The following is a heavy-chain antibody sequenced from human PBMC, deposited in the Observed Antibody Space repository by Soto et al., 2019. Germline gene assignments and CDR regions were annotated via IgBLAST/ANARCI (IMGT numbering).Heavy chain of an antibody. D-gene: IGHD3-3*01. CDR1: GFTFSGYY. CDR3: ARSRMDTIFGVVTHYYYYYGMDV. J-gene: IGHJ6*02. CDR2: ISSSGSTI. Sequence: GGSLRLSCAASGFTFSGYYMSWIRQAPGKGLEWVSYISSSGSTIYYADSVKGRFTISRDNAKNSLYLQMNSLRAEDTAVYYCARSRMDTIFGVVTHYYYYYGMDVWGQGTTVTVSS. V-gene: IGHV3-11*01.